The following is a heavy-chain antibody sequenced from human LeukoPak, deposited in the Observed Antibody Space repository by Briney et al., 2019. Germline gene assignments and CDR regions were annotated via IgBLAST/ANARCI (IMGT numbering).Heavy chain of an antibody. J-gene: IGHJ4*02. CDR1: GGSINTYY. CDR2: IYYSGST. Sequence: SETLSRTCNVSGGSINTYYWTWIRQPPGKGLEWIGYIYYSGSTNYNPSLKSRVTISVDTSKNQFSLKLSSVTAADTAVYYCARGGYSYAADWGQGTLVTVSS. CDR3: ARGGYSYAAD. V-gene: IGHV4-59*01. D-gene: IGHD5-18*01.